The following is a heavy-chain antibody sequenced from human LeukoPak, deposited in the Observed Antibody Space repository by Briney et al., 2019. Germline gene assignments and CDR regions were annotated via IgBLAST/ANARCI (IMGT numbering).Heavy chain of an antibody. V-gene: IGHV1-2*02. J-gene: IGHJ3*01. CDR1: GYTFTGYY. CDR2: INPNSGGT. Sequence: ASVKVSCKASGYTFTGYYMHWVRQVPGQGLEWMGWINPNSGGTNYAQKFQGRVTMTRDTSISTAYMELSRLRSDDTAVYYCAGDTYYDFWSGYSYWGQGTMVTVSS. D-gene: IGHD3-3*01. CDR3: AGDTYYDFWSGYSY.